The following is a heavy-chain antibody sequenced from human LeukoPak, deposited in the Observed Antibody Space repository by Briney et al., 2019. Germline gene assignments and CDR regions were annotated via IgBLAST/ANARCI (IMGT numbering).Heavy chain of an antibody. D-gene: IGHD5-24*01. V-gene: IGHV4-59*01. CDR2: IYYSGST. CDR3: ARGRDGYNYRFFDY. Sequence: KPSETLSLTCTVSGGSISSYYWSWIRQPPGKGLEWIGYIYYSGSTYYNPSLKSRVTISVDTSTNQFSLKLRSVTAADTAVYYCARGRDGYNYRFFDYWRQGTLVTVSS. J-gene: IGHJ4*02. CDR1: GGSISSYY.